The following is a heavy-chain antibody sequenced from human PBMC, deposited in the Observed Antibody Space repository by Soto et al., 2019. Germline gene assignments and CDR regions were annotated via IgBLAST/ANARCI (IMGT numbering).Heavy chain of an antibody. CDR3: ARMHLGGVVVVAATYFDY. CDR2: IFSNDEK. J-gene: IGHJ4*02. D-gene: IGHD2-15*01. Sequence: QVTLKESGPVLVKPTETLTLTCTVSGFSLSNARMGVSWIRQPPGKALEWLAHIFSNDEKSYSTSLKSRLTISKDXXKXQXALTMTNMDPVDTATYYCARMHLGGVVVVAATYFDYWGQGTLVTVSS. V-gene: IGHV2-26*01. CDR1: GFSLSNARMG.